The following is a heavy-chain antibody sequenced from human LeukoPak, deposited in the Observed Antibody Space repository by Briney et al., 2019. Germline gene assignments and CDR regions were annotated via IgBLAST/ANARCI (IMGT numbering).Heavy chain of an antibody. Sequence: GGSLRLSCAASGFTFSSYGMHWVRQAPGKGLEWVAFIRFDGTYKYYADSVKGRFTISRDNSKNTLYLQMDSMRVEDTAVYYCANRGGNYAFDYWGQGTLVTVSS. CDR3: ANRGGNYAFDY. CDR2: IRFDGTYK. CDR1: GFTFSSYG. D-gene: IGHD1-26*01. J-gene: IGHJ4*02. V-gene: IGHV3-30*02.